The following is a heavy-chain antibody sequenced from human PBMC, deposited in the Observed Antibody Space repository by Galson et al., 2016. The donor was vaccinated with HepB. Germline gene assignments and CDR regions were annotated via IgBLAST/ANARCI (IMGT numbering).Heavy chain of an antibody. CDR3: ANLGYCSGGDCYSVD. Sequence: SETLSLTCAVPGGSLSTRNWWSWIRQTPGKGLEWIGEIYHTGTTNYNPSLKSRITMSLDKSKNQVSLKLNSVTAADTAVYYCANLGYCSGGDCYSVDWGQGTMVTVSS. CDR2: IYHTGTT. D-gene: IGHD2-15*01. J-gene: IGHJ4*02. CDR1: GGSLSTRNW. V-gene: IGHV4-4*02.